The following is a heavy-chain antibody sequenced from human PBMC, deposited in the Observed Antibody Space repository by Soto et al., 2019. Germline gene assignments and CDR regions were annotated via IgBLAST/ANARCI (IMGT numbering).Heavy chain of an antibody. V-gene: IGHV3-21*01. D-gene: IGHD6-6*01. CDR1: GFTFSSYS. CDR3: ALPPIAARFAH. CDR2: ISSSSSYI. Sequence: GGSLRLSCAASGFTFSSYSMNWFRQAPGKGLEWVSSISSSSSYIYYADSVKGRFTISRDNAKNSLYLQMNSLRAEDTAVYYCALPPIAARFAHWGQGTLVTVSS. J-gene: IGHJ4*02.